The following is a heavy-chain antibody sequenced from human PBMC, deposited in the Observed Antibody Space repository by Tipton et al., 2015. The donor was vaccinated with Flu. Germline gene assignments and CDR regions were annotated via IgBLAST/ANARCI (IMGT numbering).Heavy chain of an antibody. CDR3: AKEGQYDFWSGYYRAFDY. CDR2: LRGSPGST. V-gene: IGHV3-23*01. CDR1: EFTFSTDG. J-gene: IGHJ4*02. Sequence: GSLRLSCAASEFTFSTDGMSWVRQAPGRGLEWVSGLRGSPGSTYYADSVKGRFTISRDTSKNTLYLQMNSLRAEDTAVYYCAKEGQYDFWSGYYRAFDYWGQGTLVTVSS. D-gene: IGHD3-3*01.